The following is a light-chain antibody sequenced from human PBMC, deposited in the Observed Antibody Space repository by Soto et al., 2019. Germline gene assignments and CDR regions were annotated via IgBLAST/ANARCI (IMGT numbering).Light chain of an antibody. V-gene: IGLV1-40*01. CDR1: SSNIGSGYD. CDR3: QSYDSSLSGWV. Sequence: QSVLTQPPSVSGAPGQRVTISCTGSSSNIGSGYDVHWYQQLPGTAPKLLIYGNSNRPSGVPDRLSGSKSGTSASLAITXXXXXXXXXXXXQSYDSSLSGWVFGGGTQL. CDR2: GNS. J-gene: IGLJ3*02.